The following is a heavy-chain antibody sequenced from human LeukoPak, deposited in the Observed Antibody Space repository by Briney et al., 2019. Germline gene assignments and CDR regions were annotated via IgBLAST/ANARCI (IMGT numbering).Heavy chain of an antibody. V-gene: IGHV4-59*08. CDR1: GGSISSYY. D-gene: IGHD3-22*01. CDR3: ARHSGYYYDSSGYSRVGY. Sequence: SETLSLTCTVSGGSISSYYWSWIRQPPGKGLEWIGYIYYSGSTNYNPSLKSRVTISVDTSKNQFSLKLSSVTAADTAVYYCARHSGYYYDSSGYSRVGYWGQGTLVTVSS. J-gene: IGHJ4*02. CDR2: IYYSGST.